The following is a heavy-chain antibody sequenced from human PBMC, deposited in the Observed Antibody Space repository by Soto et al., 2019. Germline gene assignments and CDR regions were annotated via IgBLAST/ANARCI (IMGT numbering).Heavy chain of an antibody. V-gene: IGHV3-23*01. CDR1: GFTISSYA. CDR3: AKLRAIGSGSYEFDY. Sequence: EVQLLESEGGLVQPGGSLRLSCAASGFTISSYAMSWVRQAPGKGLEWVSAISGSGGSTYYADSVKGRFTISRDNSKNTLYLQMNSLRAEDTAVYYCAKLRAIGSGSYEFDYWGPGTLVTVSS. J-gene: IGHJ4*02. D-gene: IGHD1-26*01. CDR2: ISGSGGST.